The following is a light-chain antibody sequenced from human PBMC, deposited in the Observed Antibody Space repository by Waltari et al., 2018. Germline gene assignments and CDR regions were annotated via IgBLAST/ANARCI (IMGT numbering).Light chain of an antibody. V-gene: IGKV2D-29*01. Sequence: DIVMTQTPLSLSVTPGQPASISCKSSQSLLHCDGKTYLSWYLHKSGQPPQLLIFEVSARFSGVPDRFSGSGSGTDFTLRISRVEAEDVGVYYCMQSIQSPLTFGGGTKVEIK. J-gene: IGKJ4*01. CDR1: QSLLHCDGKTY. CDR2: EVS. CDR3: MQSIQSPLT.